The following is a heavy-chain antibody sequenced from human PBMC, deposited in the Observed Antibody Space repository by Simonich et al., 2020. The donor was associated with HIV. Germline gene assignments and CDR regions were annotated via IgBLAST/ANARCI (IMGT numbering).Heavy chain of an antibody. J-gene: IGHJ3*02. V-gene: IGHV4-34*01. Sequence: QVPLQQWGAGLLKPSETLSLTCAVYGGSFSGYYWGWICPPPGKGLVWIGENTHSGSTNYNPSLKSRFTVSVDTSKNQFALKLSSVTAADTALYYCARGDYYNIVTAYAFDIWGQGTMVTVSS. CDR2: NTHSGST. CDR1: GGSFSGYY. D-gene: IGHD3-9*01. CDR3: ARGDYYNIVTAYAFDI.